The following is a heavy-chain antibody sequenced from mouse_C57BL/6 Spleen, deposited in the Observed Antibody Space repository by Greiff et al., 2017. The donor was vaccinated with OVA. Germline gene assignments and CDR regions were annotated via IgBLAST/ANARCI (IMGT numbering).Heavy chain of an antibody. D-gene: IGHD1-1*01. V-gene: IGHV1-15*01. CDR2: IDPETGGT. CDR1: GYTFTDYE. Sequence: QVQLQQSGAELVRPGASVTLSCKASGYTFTDYEMHWVKQTPVHGLEWIGAIDPETGGTAYNQKFKGKAILTADKSSSTAYMELRSLTSEDSAVYYCTRKARSFYGSYFDVWGTGTTVTVSS. CDR3: TRKARSFYGSYFDV. J-gene: IGHJ1*03.